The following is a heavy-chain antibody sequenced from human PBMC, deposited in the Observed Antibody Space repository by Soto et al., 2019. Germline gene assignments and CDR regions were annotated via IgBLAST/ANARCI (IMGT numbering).Heavy chain of an antibody. CDR1: GFTFSSYS. CDR3: ARDKAYCSGGSCIGNDAFDI. V-gene: IGHV3-21*01. J-gene: IGHJ3*02. CDR2: ISSSSSYI. Sequence: GGSLRLSCAASGFTFSSYSMNWVRQAPGKGLEWVSSISSSSSYIYYADSVKGRFTISRDNAKNSLYLQMNSLRAEDTAVYYCARDKAYCSGGSCIGNDAFDIWGQGTMVTVSS. D-gene: IGHD2-15*01.